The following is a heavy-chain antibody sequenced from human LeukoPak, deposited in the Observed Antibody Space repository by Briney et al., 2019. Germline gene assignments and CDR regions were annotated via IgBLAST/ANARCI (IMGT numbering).Heavy chain of an antibody. D-gene: IGHD5-24*01. CDR2: IRYDGSNK. V-gene: IGHV3-30*02. CDR1: GFLFSSYG. CDR3: ARGHEGFMAY. Sequence: PGGSLRLFCAASGFLFSSYGMNWVRQAPGKGLEWVAFIRYDGSNKYYADSVKGRFTISRDTPKNTLYLQMNSLRAEDTAVYYCARGHEGFMAYWGQGTLVTVSS. J-gene: IGHJ4*02.